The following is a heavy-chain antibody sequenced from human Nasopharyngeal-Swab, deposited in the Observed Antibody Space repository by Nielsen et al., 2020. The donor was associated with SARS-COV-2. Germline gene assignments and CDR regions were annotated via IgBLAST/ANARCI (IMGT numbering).Heavy chain of an antibody. J-gene: IGHJ4*02. D-gene: IGHD6-6*01. Sequence: WIRQPPGKGLEWIGEIYYSGSTNYNPSLKSRVTISVDKSKNQFSLKLSSVTAADTAVYYCASQIAARFDYWGQGTLVTVSS. V-gene: IGHV4-4*02. CDR3: ASQIAARFDY. CDR2: IYYSGST.